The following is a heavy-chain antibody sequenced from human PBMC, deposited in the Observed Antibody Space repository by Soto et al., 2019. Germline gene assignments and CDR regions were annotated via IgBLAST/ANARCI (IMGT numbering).Heavy chain of an antibody. J-gene: IGHJ3*02. CDR1: GGSISSGGYY. CDR3: ARVGGYSSGSKGAFDI. D-gene: IGHD6-19*01. V-gene: IGHV4-31*03. CDR2: IYYSGST. Sequence: QVQLQESGPGLVKPSQTLSLTCTVSGGSISSGGYYWSWIRQHPGKGLEWIGYIYYSGSTYYNPSLKSRVTISVDTSKNQFSLKLSSGTAADTAVYYCARVGGYSSGSKGAFDIWGQGTMVTVSS.